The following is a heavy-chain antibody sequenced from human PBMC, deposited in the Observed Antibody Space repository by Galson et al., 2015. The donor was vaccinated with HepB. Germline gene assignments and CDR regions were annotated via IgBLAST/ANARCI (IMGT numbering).Heavy chain of an antibody. D-gene: IGHD2-2*01. CDR1: GFSLTTSGMC. J-gene: IGHJ5*02. CDR3: ARSGPSSSSCSDWFAP. CDR2: IDWDGDK. Sequence: LVKPTQTLTLTCTFSGFSLTTSGMCVSWIRQPPGKALEWLARIDWDGDKYYSTSLKTRLTISKDTSKNQVLLTMTNVDPLDTAPYFCARSGPSSSSCSDWFAPWGQGPLVIVSS. V-gene: IGHV2-70*11.